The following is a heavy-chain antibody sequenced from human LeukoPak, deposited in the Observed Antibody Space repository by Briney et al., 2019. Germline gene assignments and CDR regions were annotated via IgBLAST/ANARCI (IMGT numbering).Heavy chain of an antibody. CDR3: AREGPYGYFGSGRNFDY. Sequence: GGSLRLSCAASGFTFSSYSMNWVRQAPGKGLEWVSSISSSSYIYYADSVKGRFTISRDNAKNSLYLQMNSLRAEDTAVYYCAREGPYGYFGSGRNFDYWGQRTLVTVSS. CDR2: ISSSSYI. J-gene: IGHJ4*02. CDR1: GFTFSSYS. D-gene: IGHD3-10*01. V-gene: IGHV3-21*01.